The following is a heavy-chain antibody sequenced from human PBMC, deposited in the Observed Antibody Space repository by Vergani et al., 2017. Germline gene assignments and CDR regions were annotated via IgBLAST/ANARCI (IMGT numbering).Heavy chain of an antibody. D-gene: IGHD5-12*01. V-gene: IGHV3-23*01. CDR1: GFSFTGYA. Sequence: EVQLLESGGGLVQPGGSLRLSCEASGFSFTGYAMSWVRQAPGKGLEWVSSVSGSSATPYYADSVKGRFIISRDNSKNTLHLQMNSLRADDTAVYYCTKGGRGYTGYFFDYWGQGTLATVSS. CDR3: TKGGRGYTGYFFDY. CDR2: VSGSSATP. J-gene: IGHJ4*02.